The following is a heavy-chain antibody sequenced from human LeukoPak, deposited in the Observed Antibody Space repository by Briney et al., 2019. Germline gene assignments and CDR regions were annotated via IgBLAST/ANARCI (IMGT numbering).Heavy chain of an antibody. V-gene: IGHV3-30*18. D-gene: IGHD4-17*01. J-gene: IGHJ4*02. Sequence: PGRSLRLSCAASGFTFSSYGMHWVRQAPGKGLEWVAVISYDGSNKYYADSVKGRFTISRDNSKNTLYLQMNSLRAEDTAVYYCAKARGPYGDYAFDYWGQGTLVTVSS. CDR1: GFTFSSYG. CDR3: AKARGPYGDYAFDY. CDR2: ISYDGSNK.